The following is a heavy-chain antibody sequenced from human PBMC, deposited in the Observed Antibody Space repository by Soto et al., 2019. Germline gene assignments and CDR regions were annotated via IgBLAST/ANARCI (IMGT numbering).Heavy chain of an antibody. J-gene: IGHJ2*01. V-gene: IGHV1-69*01. CDR1: GGTFSSYA. CDR3: ARATYCGGDCYPPYWYFDL. D-gene: IGHD2-21*02. Sequence: QVQLVQSGAEVKKPGSSVKVSCKASGGTFSSYAISWVRQAPGQGLEWMGGIIPIFGTANYAQKFQGRVTITADESTSTAYMELSSLISEDTAVYYCARATYCGGDCYPPYWYFDLWGRGTLVTVSS. CDR2: IIPIFGTA.